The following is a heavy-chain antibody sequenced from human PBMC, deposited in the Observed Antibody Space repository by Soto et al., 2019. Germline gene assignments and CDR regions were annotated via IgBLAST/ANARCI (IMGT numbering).Heavy chain of an antibody. CDR3: ARELAYCSGGNCYMEGAFDI. D-gene: IGHD2-15*01. V-gene: IGHV3-23*01. J-gene: IGHJ3*02. Sequence: GGSLRLSCAASGAPFSSYAMSWVRQAPGKGLEWVSVISGSGDSTYYADSVKGRFTISRDNSKNTLYLQMNSLRAEDTAVYYCARELAYCSGGNCYMEGAFDIWGQGTMVTVSS. CDR2: ISGSGDST. CDR1: GAPFSSYA.